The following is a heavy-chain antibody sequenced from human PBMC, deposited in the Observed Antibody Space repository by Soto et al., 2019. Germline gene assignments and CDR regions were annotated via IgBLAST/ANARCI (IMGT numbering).Heavy chain of an antibody. CDR1: GGTFSSYA. D-gene: IGHD3-3*01. CDR3: ARVLDYDFWSGSDY. CDR2: IIPIFGTA. J-gene: IGHJ4*02. Sequence: ASVKVSCKASGGTFSSYAISWVRQAPGQGLEWMGGIIPIFGTANYAQKFQGRVTITADESTSTAYMELSSLRSEDTAVYYCARVLDYDFWSGSDYWGQGTLVTVSS. V-gene: IGHV1-69*13.